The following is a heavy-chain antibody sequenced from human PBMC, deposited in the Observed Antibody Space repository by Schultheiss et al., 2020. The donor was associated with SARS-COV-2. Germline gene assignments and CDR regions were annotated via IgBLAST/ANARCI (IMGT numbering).Heavy chain of an antibody. CDR3: ARENWGGIDY. Sequence: GGSLRLSCAASGFTFSSYAMHWVRQAPGKGLEWVAVISYDGSNKYYADSVKGRFTISRDNSKNTLYLQMNSLRAEDTAVYYCARENWGGIDYWGQGTLVTVSS. V-gene: IGHV3-30*01. CDR1: GFTFSSYA. J-gene: IGHJ4*02. D-gene: IGHD7-27*01. CDR2: ISYDGSNK.